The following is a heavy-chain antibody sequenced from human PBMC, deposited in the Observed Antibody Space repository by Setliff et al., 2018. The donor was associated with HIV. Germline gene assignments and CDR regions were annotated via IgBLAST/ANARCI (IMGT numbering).Heavy chain of an antibody. CDR3: ARVGQLLLGDYFYMDV. CDR1: GGSFTSYY. CDR2: VNHSGIT. V-gene: IGHV4-34*01. J-gene: IGHJ6*03. Sequence: SETLSLTCTVSGGSFTSYYWAWIRQTPGEGLEWLGEVNHSGITNYNPSLKSRLTITVDTSKKGFSLSLTSVTAADTAVYYCARVGQLLLGDYFYMDVWGKGTSVTVSS. D-gene: IGHD2-2*01.